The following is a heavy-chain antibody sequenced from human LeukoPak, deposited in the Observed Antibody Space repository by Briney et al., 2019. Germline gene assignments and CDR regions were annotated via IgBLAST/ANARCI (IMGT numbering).Heavy chain of an antibody. D-gene: IGHD6-6*01. CDR3: ARGLFDYSSSSTSP. V-gene: IGHV3-74*01. CDR1: GFTFSSYW. Sequence: GGSLRLSCAASGFTFSSYWMHWVRQVPGKGLVWVSRINTDESVTIYADSVKGRFTISRDNAKNTLYLQMNSLRAEDTAVYYCARGLFDYSSSSTSPWGPGTLVTVSS. CDR2: INTDESVT. J-gene: IGHJ5*02.